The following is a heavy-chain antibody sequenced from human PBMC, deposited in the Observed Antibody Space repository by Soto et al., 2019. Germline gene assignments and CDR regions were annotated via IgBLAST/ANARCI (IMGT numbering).Heavy chain of an antibody. CDR3: AARQGGSYNWFDP. Sequence: PSETLSLTCTVSGGSISRSSYSWAWIRQPPGKGLEWIGTLYYSGNTYYNPSLKSRVTISVDTSKNQFSLKLSSVTAPDTAVYYCAARQGGSYNWFDPWGQGTLVTVSS. CDR1: GGSISRSSYS. D-gene: IGHD2-15*01. CDR2: LYYSGNT. V-gene: IGHV4-39*01. J-gene: IGHJ5*02.